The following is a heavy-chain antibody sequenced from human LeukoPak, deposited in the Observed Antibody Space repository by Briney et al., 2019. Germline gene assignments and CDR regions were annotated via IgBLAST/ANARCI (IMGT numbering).Heavy chain of an antibody. Sequence: SVKVSCKASGGTFSSYAISWVRQAPGQGLEWMGGIIPIFGTANYAQKFQGRVTITTDESTSTAYMELSSLRSEDTAVYYCATKIAAAGRGPFDYWGQGTLVTVSS. CDR1: GGTFSSYA. CDR3: ATKIAAAGRGPFDY. J-gene: IGHJ4*02. V-gene: IGHV1-69*05. CDR2: IIPIFGTA. D-gene: IGHD6-13*01.